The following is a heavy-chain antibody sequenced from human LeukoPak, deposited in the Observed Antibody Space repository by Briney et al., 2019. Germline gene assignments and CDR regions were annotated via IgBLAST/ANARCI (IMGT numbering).Heavy chain of an antibody. V-gene: IGHV4-30-4*08. CDR2: IYYSGST. CDR3: ARRPEYQLGAFDI. CDR1: GGSISSGDYY. Sequence: PSQTLSLTCTVSGGSISSGDYYWSWIRQPPGKGLEWIGYIYYSGSTYYNPSLKSRVTISVDTSKNQFSLKLSSVTAADTAVYYCARRPEYQLGAFDIWGQGTMVTVSS. J-gene: IGHJ3*02. D-gene: IGHD2-2*01.